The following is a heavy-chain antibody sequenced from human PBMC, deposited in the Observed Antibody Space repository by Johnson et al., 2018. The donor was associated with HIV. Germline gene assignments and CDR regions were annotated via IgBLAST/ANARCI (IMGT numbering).Heavy chain of an antibody. V-gene: IGHV3-23*04. CDR3: AKGDGYNYAFDI. CDR1: GFTFSSYA. CDR2: ISGSGDST. J-gene: IGHJ3*02. D-gene: IGHD5-24*01. Sequence: VQLVESGGNLVQPGRSLRLSCAASGFTFSSYAMHWVRQAPGTGLEWVSAISGSGDSTYYADSVKGRFTISRDNSKNTLYLQMNSLRAEDTAVYYCAKGDGYNYAFDIWGQGTMVTVSS.